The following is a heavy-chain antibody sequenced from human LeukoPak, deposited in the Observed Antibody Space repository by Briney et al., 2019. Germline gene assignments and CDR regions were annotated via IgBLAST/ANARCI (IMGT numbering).Heavy chain of an antibody. CDR3: ARGFHDILTGYYRGPLDY. Sequence: PGRSLRLSCAASGFTFSSYVMHWVRQAPGKGLEWVAVISYDGSNEYYADSVKGRFTISRDNSRNTLYLQMNSVKAEDTAVYYCARGFHDILTGYYRGPLDYWGQGTLVTVSS. V-gene: IGHV3-30-3*01. CDR1: GFTFSSYV. CDR2: ISYDGSNE. J-gene: IGHJ4*02. D-gene: IGHD3-9*01.